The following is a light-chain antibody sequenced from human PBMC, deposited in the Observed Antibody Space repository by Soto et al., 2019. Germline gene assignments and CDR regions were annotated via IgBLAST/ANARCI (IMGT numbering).Light chain of an antibody. CDR2: GAS. CDR1: QSVSSN. V-gene: IGKV3-15*01. J-gene: IGKJ1*01. CDR3: QQYQTWPRT. Sequence: EIVMTQSPATLSVSPGERATLSCRASQSVSSNLAWYQQKPGQAPRLLIYGASTRATGIPARFSGSGSGTEFTLTTSGLQSEDAAIYYCQQYQTWPRTFGQGTRVEVK.